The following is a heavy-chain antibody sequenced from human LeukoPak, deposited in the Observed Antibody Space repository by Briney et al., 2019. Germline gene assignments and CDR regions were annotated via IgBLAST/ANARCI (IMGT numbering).Heavy chain of an antibody. CDR1: GGSISSYY. CDR3: ARDSMIAPVYYFDY. D-gene: IGHD6-25*01. V-gene: IGHV4-59*12. J-gene: IGHJ4*02. CDR2: IYYSGST. Sequence: SETLSLTCTVSGGSISSYYWSWVRQPPGKGLEWIGYIYYSGSTNYNPSLKSRVTISVDTSKNQFSLKLSSVTAADTAVYYCARDSMIAPVYYFDYWGQGTLVTASS.